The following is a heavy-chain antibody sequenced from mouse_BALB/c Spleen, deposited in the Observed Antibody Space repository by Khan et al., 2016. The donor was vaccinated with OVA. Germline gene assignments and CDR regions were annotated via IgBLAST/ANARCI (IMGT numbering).Heavy chain of an antibody. J-gene: IGHJ2*01. D-gene: IGHD3-3*01. Sequence: QVRLQQSGPGLVAPSQSLSITCTVYGYSLTRYGVHWVRQPPGKGLEWMGLIWAGGSTNYYWALMSRLSISIDNSKSLVFLIMNSLQTDDTALYYCARSKYLARYWGQGTTLTVSS. CDR3: ARSKYLARY. CDR2: IWAGGST. CDR1: GYSLTRYG. V-gene: IGHV2-9*02.